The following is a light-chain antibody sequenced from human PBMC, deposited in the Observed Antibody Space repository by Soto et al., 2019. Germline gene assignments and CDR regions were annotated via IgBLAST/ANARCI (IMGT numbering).Light chain of an antibody. CDR1: NIGSKS. Sequence: SYELTQPPSVSVAPGQTARITCGGDNIGSKSVHWYQQKPGQAPVLVVYNDRDRPSGIPERFSGSNSGNTATLTISRVEAGDEADYYCQLWVSSSHHFYDFGNGTKVTVL. V-gene: IGLV3-21*02. CDR2: NDR. J-gene: IGLJ1*01. CDR3: QLWVSSSHHFYD.